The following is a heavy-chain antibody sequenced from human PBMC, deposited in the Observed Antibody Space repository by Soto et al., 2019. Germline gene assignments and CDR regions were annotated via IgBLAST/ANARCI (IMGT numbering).Heavy chain of an antibody. J-gene: IGHJ6*02. Sequence: PGGSLRLSCAASGFTFSSYGMHWVRQAPGKGLEWVAVISYDGSNKYYADYVKGRFTISRDNSKTTLFLQMNSLRAEDTAVYYFAKGRTGDHPAQNENYYGMDVWGQGTTVTVSS. CDR1: GFTFSSYG. CDR3: AKGRTGDHPAQNENYYGMDV. CDR2: ISYDGSNK. D-gene: IGHD7-27*01. V-gene: IGHV3-30*18.